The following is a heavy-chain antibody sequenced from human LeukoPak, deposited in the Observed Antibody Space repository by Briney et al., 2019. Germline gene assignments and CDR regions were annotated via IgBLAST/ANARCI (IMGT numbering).Heavy chain of an antibody. J-gene: IGHJ4*02. CDR1: GFTFSTYW. CDR3: AKDHCSSTSCYYDY. D-gene: IGHD2-2*01. V-gene: IGHV3-7*01. CDR2: VKQDVSEK. Sequence: PGGSLRLSCAASGFTFSTYWMGWVRQAPGKGLEWVASVKQDVSEKDYVDSVKGRFTISRDNAKNSLYLQMNSLRAEDTAVYYCAKDHCSSTSCYYDYWGQGTLVTVSS.